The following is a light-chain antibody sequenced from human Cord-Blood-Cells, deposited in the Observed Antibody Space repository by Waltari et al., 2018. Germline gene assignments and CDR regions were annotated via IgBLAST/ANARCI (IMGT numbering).Light chain of an antibody. CDR3: MQSIQLPWT. J-gene: IGKJ1*01. CDR1: QSLLHSDGKPY. Sequence: IVMTQTPLSLSVTPGQPASISCKSSQSLLHSDGKPYLHWYLQRPGQSPLLLIYEVSSRLSGGPDGFSGSVSGTDLALKISRVEAEDVGVDYGMQSIQLPWTFGQGPKVAIQ. CDR2: EVS. V-gene: IGKV2D-29*02.